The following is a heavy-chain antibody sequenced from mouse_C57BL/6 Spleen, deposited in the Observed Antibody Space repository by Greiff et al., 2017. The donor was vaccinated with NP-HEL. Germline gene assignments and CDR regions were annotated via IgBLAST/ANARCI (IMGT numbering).Heavy chain of an antibody. CDR2: IWSDGST. CDR3: ARSMVTTGGNYAMDY. J-gene: IGHJ4*01. D-gene: IGHD2-2*01. V-gene: IGHV2-6*03. Sequence: VQRVESGPGLVAPSQSLSITCTVSGFSLTSYGVHWVRQPPGKGLEWLVVIWSDGSTTYNSALKSRLSISKDNSKSQVFLKMNSLQTDDTAMYYCARSMVTTGGNYAMDYWGQGTSVTVSS. CDR1: GFSLTSYG.